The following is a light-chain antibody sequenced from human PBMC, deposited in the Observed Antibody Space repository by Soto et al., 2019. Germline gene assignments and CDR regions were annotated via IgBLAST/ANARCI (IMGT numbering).Light chain of an antibody. V-gene: IGLV1-44*01. J-gene: IGLJ7*01. CDR3: AAWDDSLKAI. CDR2: SSY. Sequence: QYVLTQPPSVCGTPGQRVTISCSGSSSNIGSNTVNWYQQFPGTAPRLLIYSSYQRPSGVPDRFSGSQSGTSASLAISGLQSDDEADYYCAAWDDSLKAIFGGGTQLTVL. CDR1: SSNIGSNT.